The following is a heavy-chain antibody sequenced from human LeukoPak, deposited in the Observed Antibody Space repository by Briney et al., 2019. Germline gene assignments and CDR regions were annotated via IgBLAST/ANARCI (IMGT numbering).Heavy chain of an antibody. CDR2: IYYSGST. V-gene: IGHV4-59*01. J-gene: IGHJ4*02. CDR1: GGSISSYY. Sequence: PSETLSLTCTVSGGSISSYYWSWIRQPPGKGLEWIGYIYYSGSTNYNPSLKSRVTISVDTSKNQFPLKLTSVTAADTAVYYCARADRVGATTFSLGYWGQGTLVTVSS. D-gene: IGHD1-26*01. CDR3: ARADRVGATTFSLGY.